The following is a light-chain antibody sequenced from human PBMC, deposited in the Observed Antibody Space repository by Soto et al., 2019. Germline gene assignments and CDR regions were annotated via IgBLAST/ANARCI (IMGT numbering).Light chain of an antibody. V-gene: IGLV2-8*01. J-gene: IGLJ2*01. CDR1: SSDVGAYNF. Sequence: QSALTQPPSASGSPGQSVTISCTGTSSDVGAYNFVSWYQQHPGRAPKLLIYEVTKRPSGVPDRFSASTSGNTASLTISGXQAEDAADYYCSSYAGANKVLFGGGTKLTVL. CDR3: SSYAGANKVL. CDR2: EVT.